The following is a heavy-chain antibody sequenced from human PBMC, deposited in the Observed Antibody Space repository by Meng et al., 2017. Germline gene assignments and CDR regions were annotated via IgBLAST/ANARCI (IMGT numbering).Heavy chain of an antibody. Sequence: GESLKISCAASGFTFSSYAMHWVRQAPGKGLEWVAVILYDGSNKYYADSVKGRFTISRDNSKNTLYLQMNSLRAEDTAVYYCARFDGDSNYYYYGMDVWGQGTTVTVSS. CDR3: ARFDGDSNYYYYGMDV. D-gene: IGHD2-21*02. CDR1: GFTFSSYA. CDR2: ILYDGSNK. J-gene: IGHJ6*02. V-gene: IGHV3-30*01.